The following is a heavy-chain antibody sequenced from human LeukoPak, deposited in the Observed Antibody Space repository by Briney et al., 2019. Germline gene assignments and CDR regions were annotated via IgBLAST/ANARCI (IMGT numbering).Heavy chain of an antibody. Sequence: PSETLSLTCTVSGGSISSSSYYWGWIRQPPGKGLEWIGSIYYSGSTYYNPSLKSRVTISVDTSKNQFSLKLSSVTAADTAVYYCARDLKWELPTSIDYWGQGTLVTVSS. CDR1: GGSISSSSYY. D-gene: IGHD1-26*01. CDR2: IYYSGST. J-gene: IGHJ4*02. V-gene: IGHV4-39*02. CDR3: ARDLKWELPTSIDY.